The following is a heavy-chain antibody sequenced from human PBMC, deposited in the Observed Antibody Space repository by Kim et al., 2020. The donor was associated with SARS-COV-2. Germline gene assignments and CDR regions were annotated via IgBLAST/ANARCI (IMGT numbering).Heavy chain of an antibody. J-gene: IGHJ4*02. D-gene: IGHD2-15*01. Sequence: GGSLRLSCTASGLTFDSHWMSWVRQAPGKGLEWVASIKQDGSEKQYVDSVKGRFTIFIDNAKKSLFMEMNSLRVEDTAMYYCARGRVGCAYWGQGTLVTVSS. V-gene: IGHV3-7*01. CDR1: GLTFDSHW. CDR3: ARGRVGCAY. CDR2: IKQDGSEK.